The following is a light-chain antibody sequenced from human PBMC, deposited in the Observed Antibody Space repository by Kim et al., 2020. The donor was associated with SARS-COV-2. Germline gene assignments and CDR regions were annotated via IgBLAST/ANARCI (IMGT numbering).Light chain of an antibody. V-gene: IGKV1-33*01. Sequence: SSLSASVGDKVTITCQASQYIGDYLNWYQQKPGKAPELLIYDTSNLEGGVPSRFSATKSGTDFTFTITNIQAEDVATYYCQQRFAFGPGTKVEIK. CDR3: QQRFA. J-gene: IGKJ3*01. CDR2: DTS. CDR1: QYIGDY.